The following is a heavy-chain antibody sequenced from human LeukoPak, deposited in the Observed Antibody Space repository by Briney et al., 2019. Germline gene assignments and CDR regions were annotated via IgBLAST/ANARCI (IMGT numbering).Heavy chain of an antibody. CDR3: ASGEQFYGMDV. J-gene: IGHJ6*02. D-gene: IGHD3-3*01. CDR1: GFTFSEYS. Sequence: GGSLRLSCRASGFTFSEYSLSWVRQAPGKGLEWVAGFSGSGGGTFYADSVKGRFTISRDNSKNTLYLQMNSLRAEDTAVYYCASGEQFYGMDVWGQGTTVTVSS. V-gene: IGHV3-23*01. CDR2: FSGSGGGT.